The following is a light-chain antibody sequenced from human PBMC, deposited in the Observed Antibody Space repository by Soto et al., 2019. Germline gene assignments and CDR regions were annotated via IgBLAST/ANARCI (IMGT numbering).Light chain of an antibody. Sequence: QSVLTQPPSVSAAPGQTVTISCSGSSSNIGNNYVSWYQQLPGTAPKALIYENNKRPSGIPDRFSGSKSGTSATLGITRLQTGDEADYYCGTWDSSLSAYVFGTGTKLTVL. CDR1: SSNIGNNY. J-gene: IGLJ1*01. CDR3: GTWDSSLSAYV. V-gene: IGLV1-51*02. CDR2: ENN.